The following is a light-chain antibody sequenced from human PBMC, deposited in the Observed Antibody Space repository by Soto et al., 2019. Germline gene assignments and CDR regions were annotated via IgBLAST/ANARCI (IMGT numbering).Light chain of an antibody. V-gene: IGKV1-5*01. CDR2: DAS. CDR3: QQYNTYSYT. J-gene: IGKJ2*01. CDR1: QSISTW. Sequence: GDRVTITCRASQSISTWLAWYQQKPGKAPELLIYDASSLESGVPSRFSGSGSETEFTLTISGLQPDYFATYYCQQYNTYSYTFGQGTKLEIK.